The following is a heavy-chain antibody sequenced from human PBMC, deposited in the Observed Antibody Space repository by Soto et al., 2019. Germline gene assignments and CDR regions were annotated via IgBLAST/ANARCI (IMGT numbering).Heavy chain of an antibody. V-gene: IGHV3-30*03. CDR2: ISYDGSDK. CDR3: GGGQYYFDY. Sequence: QVQLVESGGGVVQPGRSLRLSCAGSGFPFTSSGMHWVREGPDKGLEWVAVISYDGSDKYYADSVKGRFTISRDNSKNMLYLQMNSLRPEDTALYYCGGGQYYFDYRGQGTLVIVSS. J-gene: IGHJ4*02. CDR1: GFPFTSSG. D-gene: IGHD3-10*01.